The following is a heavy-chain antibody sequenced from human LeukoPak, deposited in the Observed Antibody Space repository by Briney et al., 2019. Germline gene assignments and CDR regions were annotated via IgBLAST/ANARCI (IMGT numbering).Heavy chain of an antibody. CDR3: ARDLRRWHPGSY. V-gene: IGHV1-46*01. D-gene: IGHD4-23*01. CDR1: GYTFTSYY. J-gene: IGHJ4*02. Sequence: ASVKVSCKASGYTFTSYYMHWVRQAPGQGLERMGIINPSGGSTSYAQKFQGRVTMTRDMSTSTVYMELSSLRSEDTAVYYCARDLRRWHPGSYWGQGTLVTVSS. CDR2: INPSGGST.